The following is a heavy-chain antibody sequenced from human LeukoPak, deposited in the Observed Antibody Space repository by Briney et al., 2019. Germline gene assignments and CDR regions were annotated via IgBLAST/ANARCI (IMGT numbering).Heavy chain of an antibody. CDR3: ARDDGPGDLFDY. Sequence: SETLSLTCTVSGGSISSHYWSWIRQPPGKGLEWIGYIYYSGSTNYNPSLKSRVTISVDTSKNQFSLKLSSVTAADTAVYYCARDDGPGDLFDYWGQGTLVTVSS. CDR2: IYYSGST. D-gene: IGHD7-27*01. CDR1: GGSISSHY. J-gene: IGHJ4*02. V-gene: IGHV4-59*11.